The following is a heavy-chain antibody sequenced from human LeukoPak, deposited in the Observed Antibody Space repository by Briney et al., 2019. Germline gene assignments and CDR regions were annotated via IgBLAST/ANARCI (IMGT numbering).Heavy chain of an antibody. Sequence: GGSLRLSCAASGFTFDDYAMHWVRQAPGKGLEWVSGISWNSGSIGYADSVKGRFTISRDNAKNSLYLQMNSLRAEDTALYYCAKDFLGWLGFRYFDLWGRGTLVTVSS. V-gene: IGHV3-9*01. CDR1: GFTFDDYA. J-gene: IGHJ2*01. D-gene: IGHD6-19*01. CDR3: AKDFLGWLGFRYFDL. CDR2: ISWNSGSI.